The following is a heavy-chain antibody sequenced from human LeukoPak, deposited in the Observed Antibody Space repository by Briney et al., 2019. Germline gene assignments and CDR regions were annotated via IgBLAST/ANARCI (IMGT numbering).Heavy chain of an antibody. CDR3: AKVPPPVVVPAAPLDY. D-gene: IGHD2-2*01. CDR1: GFTFSSYA. Sequence: GGSLRLSCATSGFTFSSYAMSWVRQAPGKGLEWVSAISGSGGSTYYADSVKGRFTIPRDNSKNTLYLQMNSLRAEDTAVYYCAKVPPPVVVPAAPLDYWGQGTPVTVSS. CDR2: ISGSGGST. V-gene: IGHV3-23*01. J-gene: IGHJ4*02.